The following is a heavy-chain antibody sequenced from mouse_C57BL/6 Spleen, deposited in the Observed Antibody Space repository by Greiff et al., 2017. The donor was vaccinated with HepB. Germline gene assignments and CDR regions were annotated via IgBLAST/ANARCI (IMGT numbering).Heavy chain of an antibody. Sequence: EVHLVESEGGLVQPGSSMKLSCTASGFTFSDYYMAWVRQVPEKGLEWVANINYDGSSTYYLDSLKSRFIISRDNAKNILYLQMSSLKSEDTATYYCARNWDGYYAMDYWGQGTSVTVSS. CDR2: INYDGSST. J-gene: IGHJ4*01. CDR3: ARNWDGYYAMDY. CDR1: GFTFSDYY. D-gene: IGHD4-1*01. V-gene: IGHV5-16*01.